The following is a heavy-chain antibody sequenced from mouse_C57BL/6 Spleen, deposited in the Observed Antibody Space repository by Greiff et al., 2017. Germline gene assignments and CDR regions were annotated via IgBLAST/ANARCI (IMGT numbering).Heavy chain of an antibody. V-gene: IGHV1-69*01. CDR3: ARVLSTGYYAMDY. Sequence: QVQLQQPGAELVMPGASVKLSCKASGYTFTSYWMHWVKQRPGQGLEWIGEIDPSDSYTNYNQKFKGKSTLTVDKSSSTAYMQLSSLTSEDSAVYYCARVLSTGYYAMDYWGQGTSVTVSS. D-gene: IGHD4-1*02. CDR1: GYTFTSYW. J-gene: IGHJ4*01. CDR2: IDPSDSYT.